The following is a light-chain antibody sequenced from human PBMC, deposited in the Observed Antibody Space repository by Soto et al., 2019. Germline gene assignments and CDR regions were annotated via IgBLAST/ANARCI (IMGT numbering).Light chain of an antibody. Sequence: IVLTQSPVTLSLSPGERATLSCRASQHISTFLAWYQHKVGQAPRLLISDASKRATGTPSRFSGSGSGTDFTITISSLEPEVFAVYYCQQRSYGYTFGQGTKLEI. CDR2: DAS. V-gene: IGKV3-11*01. CDR1: QHISTF. CDR3: QQRSYGYT. J-gene: IGKJ2*01.